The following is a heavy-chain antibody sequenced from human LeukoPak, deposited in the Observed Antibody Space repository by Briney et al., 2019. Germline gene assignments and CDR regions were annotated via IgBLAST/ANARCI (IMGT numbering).Heavy chain of an antibody. CDR2: INQEGIET. CDR3: AREGYSHAFDI. Sequence: PAGSLRLSCAASGFSFSSYWTSWVRQAPGKGLEWVANINQEGIETYYVDSVKGRFTISRDNAKNSLFLQMNSLRAEDTAVYYCAREGYSHAFDIWGQGTMVTVSS. D-gene: IGHD4-23*01. V-gene: IGHV3-7*01. CDR1: GFSFSSYW. J-gene: IGHJ3*02.